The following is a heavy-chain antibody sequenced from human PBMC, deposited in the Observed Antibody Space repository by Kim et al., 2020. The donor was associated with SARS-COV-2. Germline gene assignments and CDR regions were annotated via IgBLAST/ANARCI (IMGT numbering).Heavy chain of an antibody. CDR3: ARRGYCGGDCGMTGYFDY. J-gene: IGHJ4*02. V-gene: IGHV4-4*02. D-gene: IGHD2-21*02. Sequence: KSRVTISVDKSKNQFSLKLSSVTAADTAVYYCARRGYCGGDCGMTGYFDYWGQGTLVTVSS.